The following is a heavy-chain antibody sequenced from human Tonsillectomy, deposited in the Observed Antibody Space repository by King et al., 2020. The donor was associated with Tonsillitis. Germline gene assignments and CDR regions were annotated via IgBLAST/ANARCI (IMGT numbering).Heavy chain of an antibody. CDR3: VRDSLAADGSGRHDGFEI. J-gene: IGHJ3*02. V-gene: IGHV1-18*01. CDR2: ISGYNGNA. Sequence: LQLVQSGAEVKKPGASVKVSCKASGYTFTNHDISWLRQAPGQGFQYVGWISGYNGNANYQQNFQGRVIMTIDTSTTTAYMELRSLRSDDTAMYYCVRDSLAADGSGRHDGFEIWGQGTMVAVSS. D-gene: IGHD3-10*01. CDR1: GYTFTNHD.